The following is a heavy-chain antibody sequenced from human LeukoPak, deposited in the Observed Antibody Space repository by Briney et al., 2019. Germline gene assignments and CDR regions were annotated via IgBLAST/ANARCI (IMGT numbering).Heavy chain of an antibody. CDR3: ARSMYYYDSSGYYYVKYYGMDV. D-gene: IGHD3-22*01. CDR1: GYTFTSYD. CDR2: MDPNSGNT. Sequence: RRASVKVSCKASGYTFTSYDINWVRQATGQGLGWMGWMDPNSGNTGYAQKFQGRVTMTRNTSISTAYMELSSLRSEDTAVYYCARSMYYYDSSGYYYVKYYGMDVWGQGTTVTVSS. V-gene: IGHV1-8*01. J-gene: IGHJ6*02.